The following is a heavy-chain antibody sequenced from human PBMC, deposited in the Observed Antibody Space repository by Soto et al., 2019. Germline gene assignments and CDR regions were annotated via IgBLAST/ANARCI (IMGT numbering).Heavy chain of an antibody. J-gene: IGHJ3*02. D-gene: IGHD7-27*01. CDR2: ISNSGSRT. V-gene: IGHV3-11*01. CDR3: ARSKLGIGDAFYI. CDR1: GFTFSDYY. Sequence: QVQLVESGGGLVKPGGSLRLSCAASGFTFSDYYMSWIRQAPGKGLEWVSYISNSGSRTFYADSVEGRFTFSRDNAKNSLHLQMDSLRVEDTAVYYCARSKLGIGDAFYIWGQGTMVTVSS.